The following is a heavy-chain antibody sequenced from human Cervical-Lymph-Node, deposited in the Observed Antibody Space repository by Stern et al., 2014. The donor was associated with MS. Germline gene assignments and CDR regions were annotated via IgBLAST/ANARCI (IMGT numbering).Heavy chain of an antibody. D-gene: IGHD6-13*01. V-gene: IGHV1-2*02. CDR3: ARDRDFSSWGDFDY. CDR2: ILPKTGDT. Sequence: VQLVESGAEVKTPGASVKVSCKASGYTLAGYHVQWGRQAPGQGLAWMGRILPKTGDTNYAQKFQGRVSMTGDTSISTAYMELSGLTFDDTATYYCARDRDFSSWGDFDYWGQGTLVTVSP. CDR1: GYTLAGYH. J-gene: IGHJ4*02.